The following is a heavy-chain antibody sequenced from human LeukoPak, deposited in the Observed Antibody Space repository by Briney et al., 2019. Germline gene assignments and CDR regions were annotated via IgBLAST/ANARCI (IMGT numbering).Heavy chain of an antibody. Sequence: SETLSLTCSVSGGSISSGSYYWSWIRQPAGKGLEWIGRIYTSGSINYNPSLKSRVTISVDTSKNQFSLRLSSVTAADTAVYYCARAGDYGDYFVDYWGQGTLVTVSS. CDR2: IYTSGSI. V-gene: IGHV4-61*02. J-gene: IGHJ4*02. CDR3: ARAGDYGDYFVDY. CDR1: GGSISSGSYY. D-gene: IGHD4-17*01.